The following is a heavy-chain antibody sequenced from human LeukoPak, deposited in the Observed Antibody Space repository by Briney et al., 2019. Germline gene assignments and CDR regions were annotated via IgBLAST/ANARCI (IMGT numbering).Heavy chain of an antibody. J-gene: IGHJ5*02. CDR3: ARTLDNWFDP. CDR1: GGSISSGGYS. CDR2: IYHSGST. Sequence: SETLSLTCAVSGGSISSGGYSWSWIRQPPGKGLEWIGYIYHSGSTYYNPSLKSRVTISVDRSKNQFSLKLSSATAADTAVYYCARTLDNWFDPWGQGTQVTVSS. D-gene: IGHD2/OR15-2a*01. V-gene: IGHV4-30-2*01.